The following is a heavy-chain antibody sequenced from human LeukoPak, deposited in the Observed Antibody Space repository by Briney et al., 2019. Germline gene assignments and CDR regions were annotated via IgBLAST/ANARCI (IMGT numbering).Heavy chain of an antibody. Sequence: ASVKVSCKASGYTFTNHAMHWVRQAPGQGLEWMGGIIPIFGTAHYAQKFQGRVTITADESTSTAYMEVSSLRSEDTAVYYCARGWLAETTVVTPYNYWGQGTLVTVSS. CDR2: IIPIFGTA. D-gene: IGHD4-23*01. CDR1: GYTFTNHA. CDR3: ARGWLAETTVVTPYNY. J-gene: IGHJ4*02. V-gene: IGHV1-69*13.